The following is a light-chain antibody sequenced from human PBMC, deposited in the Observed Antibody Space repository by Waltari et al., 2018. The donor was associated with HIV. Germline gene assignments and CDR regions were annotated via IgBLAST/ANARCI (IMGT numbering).Light chain of an antibody. CDR1: RSNIGTNT. V-gene: IGLV1-44*01. J-gene: IGLJ1*01. CDR3: AAWDDRMNGFYV. CDR2: NNN. Sequence: QSVLTHPPSASGTPGQRVSISCSGSRSNIGTNTVTCFQQLPGTAPTLLIYNNNQRPSGVPDRFSGSKSGTSASLAISGLQSEDEADYYCAAWDDRMNGFYVFGTGTKVTVL.